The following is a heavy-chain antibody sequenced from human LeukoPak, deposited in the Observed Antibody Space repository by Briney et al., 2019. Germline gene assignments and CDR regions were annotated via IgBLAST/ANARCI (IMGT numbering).Heavy chain of an antibody. D-gene: IGHD3-22*01. CDR1: GGSISSSSYY. J-gene: IGHJ6*02. V-gene: IGHV4-39*07. CDR2: IYYSGST. CDR3: ARVNVYDSPPYYGMDV. Sequence: SETLSLTCTVSGGSISSSSYYWGWIRQPPGKGLEWIGSIYYSGSTYYNPSLKSRVTISVDTSKNQFSLKLSSVTAADTAVYYCARVNVYDSPPYYGMDVWGQGTTVTVSS.